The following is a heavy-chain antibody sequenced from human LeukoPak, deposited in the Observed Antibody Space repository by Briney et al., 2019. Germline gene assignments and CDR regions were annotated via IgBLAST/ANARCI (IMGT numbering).Heavy chain of an antibody. D-gene: IGHD3-9*01. CDR1: GFTFSSYG. CDR3: ARSINRRYAY. V-gene: IGHV3-7*01. J-gene: IGHJ4*02. CDR2: INQDGSQT. Sequence: QPGGSLRLSCAASGFTFSSYGMSWVRQAPGKGLEWVANINQDGSQTTYVGSVKGRFTISRDNAKNSLYLEMDSLGPEDKAIYYCARSINRRYAYWGQGTLVTVSS.